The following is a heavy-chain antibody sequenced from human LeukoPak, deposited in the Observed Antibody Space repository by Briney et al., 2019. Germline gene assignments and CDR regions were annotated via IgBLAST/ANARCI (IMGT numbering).Heavy chain of an antibody. CDR2: ISGSGGST. V-gene: IGHV3-23*01. CDR1: GFTFSSYA. J-gene: IGHJ4*02. Sequence: PGGSLRLSCAASGFTFSSYAMSWVRQAPGKGLEWVSAISGSGGSTYYADSVKGRFTISRDNSKNTLYLQMNSLGAENTAVYYCAKVGSGYDLGRGDNFDYWGQGTLVTVSS. D-gene: IGHD5-12*01. CDR3: AKVGSGYDLGRGDNFDY.